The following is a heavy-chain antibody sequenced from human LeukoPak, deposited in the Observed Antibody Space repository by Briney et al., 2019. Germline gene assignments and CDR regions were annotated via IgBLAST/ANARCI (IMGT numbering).Heavy chain of an antibody. V-gene: IGHV4-59*01. CDR1: GGSIYGFY. J-gene: IGHJ6*04. CDR2: VYFSGST. D-gene: IGHD5-18*01. CDR3: ARGYGRQTNSGMDV. Sequence: SETLSLTCTVSGGSIYGFYWSWIRQSPEKGLEWIGYVYFSGSTNYNPPLESRVTISIDTSKNQFSLKLSSVTTADTAVYCCARGYGRQTNSGMDVWGKGTTVTVSA.